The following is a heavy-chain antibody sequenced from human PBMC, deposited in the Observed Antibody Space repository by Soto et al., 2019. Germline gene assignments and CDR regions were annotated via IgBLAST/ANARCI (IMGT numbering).Heavy chain of an antibody. CDR1: GGSISSGDYY. J-gene: IGHJ5*02. Sequence: SETLSLTCTVSGGSISSGDYYWSWIRQPPGKGLEWIGYIYYSGSTYYNPSLKSRVTISVDTSKNQFSLKLSSVTAADTAVYYCARERVSTSWFDPWGQGTLVTVS. CDR2: IYYSGST. CDR3: ARERVSTSWFDP. V-gene: IGHV4-30-4*01.